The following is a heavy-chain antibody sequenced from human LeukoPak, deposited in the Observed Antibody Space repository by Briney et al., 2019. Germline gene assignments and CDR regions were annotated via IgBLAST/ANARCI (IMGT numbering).Heavy chain of an antibody. CDR3: ASTLWGGATWEGFFDY. D-gene: IGHD1-26*01. CDR1: GGTFSSYA. CDR2: IIPSFGTA. V-gene: IGHV1-69*05. Sequence: SVKVSCKASGGTFSSYAISWVRQAPGQGLEWMGGIIPSFGTANYAQKFQGRVMITTDESTSTAYMELNSLRSEDTAVYYCASTLWGGATWEGFFDYWGQGTLVTVSS. J-gene: IGHJ4*02.